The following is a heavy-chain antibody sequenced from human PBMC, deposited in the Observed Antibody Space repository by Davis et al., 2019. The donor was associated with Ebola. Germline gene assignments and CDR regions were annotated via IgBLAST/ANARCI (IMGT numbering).Heavy chain of an antibody. D-gene: IGHD1-14*01. Sequence: GESLKISCVASGFTFSDYYMSWVRQAPGKGLEWVSYISSSSSYTNYADSVKGRFTISRDNAKNSLYLQMNSLRDEDTAVYYCATEPVWGQGTMVTVSS. V-gene: IGHV3-11*06. CDR3: ATEPV. CDR2: ISSSSSYT. J-gene: IGHJ3*01. CDR1: GFTFSDYY.